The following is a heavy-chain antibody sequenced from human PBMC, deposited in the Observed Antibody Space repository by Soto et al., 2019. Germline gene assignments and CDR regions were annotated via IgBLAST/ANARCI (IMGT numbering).Heavy chain of an antibody. CDR1: GASISGFY. D-gene: IGHD3-10*01. Sequence: SETLSLTCTVSGASISGFYWSWFRKSAGKGLEWIGRIYTSGSTNYNPSLKSRVTLSVXXXKXXXXLKLXSXXVPDRAVYYCARDLKFGQADYWGQGSQVTVSS. CDR3: ARDLKFGQADY. J-gene: IGHJ4*02. V-gene: IGHV4-4*07. CDR2: IYTSGST.